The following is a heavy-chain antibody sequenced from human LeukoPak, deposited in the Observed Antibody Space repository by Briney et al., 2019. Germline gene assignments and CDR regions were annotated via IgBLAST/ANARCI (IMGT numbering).Heavy chain of an antibody. D-gene: IGHD4-17*01. CDR3: APPPVGINV. V-gene: IGHV3-48*03. Sequence: RGSLRLSCAASGFTFSSYEMNWVRQAPGKGLEWVSYISSSGSTIYYADSVKGRFTISRDNAKNSLYLQMNSLRAEDTAVYYCAPPPVGINVWGKGTTVTVSS. J-gene: IGHJ6*04. CDR1: GFTFSSYE. CDR2: ISSSGSTI.